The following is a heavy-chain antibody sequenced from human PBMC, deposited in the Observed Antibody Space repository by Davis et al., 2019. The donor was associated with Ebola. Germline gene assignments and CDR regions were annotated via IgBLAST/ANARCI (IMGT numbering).Heavy chain of an antibody. CDR1: GDSISISNW. J-gene: IGHJ1*01. CDR2: IFDSGST. CDR3: ARGGLEWELVGREYFQH. Sequence: SETLSLTCAVSGDSISISNWWSWVRQPPGTGLEWIGEIFDSGSTSYNPSLKSRVTISVDTSKNQFSLKLSSVTAADTAVYYCARGGLEWELVGREYFQHWGQGTLVTVSS. D-gene: IGHD1-26*01. V-gene: IGHV4-4*02.